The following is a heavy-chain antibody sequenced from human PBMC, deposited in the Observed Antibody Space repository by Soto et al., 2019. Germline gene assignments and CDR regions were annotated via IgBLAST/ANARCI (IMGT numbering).Heavy chain of an antibody. V-gene: IGHV3-21*01. CDR3: AREYNAWPLASGLDV. D-gene: IGHD1-20*01. Sequence: GGSLRLSCVGSGFTFSTYSINWVRQAPGKGLEWVSSISSRSDIYYADSVKGRFTISRDNAKNSVSLQMNSLRAEDTAVYYCAREYNAWPLASGLDVWGQGTKVPVSS. CDR1: GFTFSTYS. CDR2: ISSRSDI. J-gene: IGHJ6*02.